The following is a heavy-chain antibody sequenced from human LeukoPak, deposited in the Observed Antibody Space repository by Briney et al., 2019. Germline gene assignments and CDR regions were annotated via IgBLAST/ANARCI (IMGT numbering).Heavy chain of an antibody. J-gene: IGHJ4*02. CDR3: AKVSGSGMKSYGDYFNF. V-gene: IGHV3-23*01. CDR1: GFTFSNYA. CDR2: ISGRGGST. D-gene: IGHD3-10*01. Sequence: PGGSLRLSCAASGFTFSNYAMSWVRQAPGKGLEWVSTISGRGGSTYYADSVKGRFTISRDNAKNTLYLQMNTLRAEDTAIYYCAKVSGSGMKSYGDYFNFWGQGTLVTVSS.